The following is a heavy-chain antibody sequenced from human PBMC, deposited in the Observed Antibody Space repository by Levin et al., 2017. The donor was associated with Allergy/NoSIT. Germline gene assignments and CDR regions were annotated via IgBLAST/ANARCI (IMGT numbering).Heavy chain of an antibody. CDR1: GGSFSGYY. Sequence: ESLKISCAVYGGSFSGYYWSWIRQPPGKGLEWIGEINHSGSTNYNPSLKSRVTISVDTSKNQFSLKLSSVTAADTAVYYCASLWFRMYYFDYWGQGTLVTVSS. CDR3: ASLWFRMYYFDY. D-gene: IGHD3-10*01. V-gene: IGHV4-34*01. CDR2: INHSGST. J-gene: IGHJ4*02.